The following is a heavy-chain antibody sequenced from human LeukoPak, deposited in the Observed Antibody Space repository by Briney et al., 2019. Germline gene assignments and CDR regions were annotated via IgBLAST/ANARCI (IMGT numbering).Heavy chain of an antibody. V-gene: IGHV1-18*01. CDR2: ISAYNGNT. CDR3: AREKHGDYAPNGAFDI. Sequence: ASVKVSCKASGYTFTSYGISWVRQAPGQGLEWMGWISAYNGNTNYAQKLQGRVTMTTDTSTSTAYMELRSLRSDDTAVYYCAREKHGDYAPNGAFDIWGQGTMVTVSS. J-gene: IGHJ3*02. CDR1: GYTFTSYG. D-gene: IGHD4-17*01.